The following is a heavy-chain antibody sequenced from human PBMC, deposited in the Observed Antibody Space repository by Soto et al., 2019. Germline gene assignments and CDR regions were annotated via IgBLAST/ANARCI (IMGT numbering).Heavy chain of an antibody. CDR2: ISNSDYTT. CDR1: GISLSDNY. Sequence: GGSLRLSCVASGISLSDNYMAWIRQAPGKGLEWLSYISNSDYTTYYTDSVKGRFTISRDNAKNSLYLQLNGLRVEDTAVYYCASGKWSLDYWGQGILVTVYS. D-gene: IGHD2-15*01. CDR3: ASGKWSLDY. J-gene: IGHJ4*02. V-gene: IGHV3-11*01.